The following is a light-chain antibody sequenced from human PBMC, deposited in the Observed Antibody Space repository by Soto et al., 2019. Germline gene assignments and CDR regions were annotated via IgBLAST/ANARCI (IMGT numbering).Light chain of an antibody. CDR2: GAS. V-gene: IGKV3-15*01. Sequence: ETVMTQSPATLSVSPGERATLSCRASQSVGSKVAWYQQKPGQAPSLLIYGASTRASGIPLRFSGSGSGTEFTLTISSLQSEDFAVYYCQQYSNWHPVTFGGGTKVEIK. CDR1: QSVGSK. CDR3: QQYSNWHPVT. J-gene: IGKJ4*01.